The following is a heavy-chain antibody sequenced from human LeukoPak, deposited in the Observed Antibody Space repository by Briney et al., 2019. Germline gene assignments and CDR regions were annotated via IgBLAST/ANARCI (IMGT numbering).Heavy chain of an antibody. CDR3: ARDAPTSYVYGGSNPPDAFDI. V-gene: IGHV3-48*02. CDR1: GFTFSRYS. Sequence: GGSLRLSCAASGFTFSRYSMNWVRQAPGKGLEWISYICNNGGTKYYADSVKGRFTISRDNARNTLYLQMNSLRDEDTAVYYCARDAPTSYVYGGSNPPDAFDIWGQGTVATVSS. J-gene: IGHJ3*02. D-gene: IGHD1-26*01. CDR2: ICNNGGTK.